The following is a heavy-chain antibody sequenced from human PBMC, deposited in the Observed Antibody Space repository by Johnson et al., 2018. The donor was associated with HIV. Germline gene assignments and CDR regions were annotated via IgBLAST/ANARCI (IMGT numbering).Heavy chain of an antibody. CDR1: GFTFSSYA. D-gene: IGHD6-19*01. J-gene: IGHJ3*02. CDR2: INWNGGST. Sequence: VQLVESGGGLVQPGGSLRLSCAASGFTFSSYAMSWVRQPPGKGLEWVSGINWNGGSTDYADSVKGRFTISRDNAKNSLHLQMNSLRAEDTAFYYCARDRRNRQWQRLDAFDIWGQGTMVIVSS. CDR3: ARDRRNRQWQRLDAFDI. V-gene: IGHV3-20*04.